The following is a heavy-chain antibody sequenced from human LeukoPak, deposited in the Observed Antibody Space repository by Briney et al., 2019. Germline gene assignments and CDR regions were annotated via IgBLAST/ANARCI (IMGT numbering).Heavy chain of an antibody. CDR1: GGSFSGYY. CDR3: ARGRVTMVRGVIRYFDY. Sequence: SETLSLTCAVYGGSFSGYYWSWIRQPPGKGLEWIGEINHSGSTNYNPSLKSRVTISVNTSKNQFSLKLSSVTAADTAVYYCARGRVTMVRGVIRYFDYWGQGTLVTVSS. CDR2: INHSGST. J-gene: IGHJ4*02. D-gene: IGHD3-10*01. V-gene: IGHV4-34*01.